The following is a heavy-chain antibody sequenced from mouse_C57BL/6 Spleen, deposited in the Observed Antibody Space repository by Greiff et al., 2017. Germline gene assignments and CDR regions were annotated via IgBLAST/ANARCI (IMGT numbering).Heavy chain of an antibody. CDR2: IRLKSDNYAT. D-gene: IGHD2-4*01. V-gene: IGHV6-3*01. J-gene: IGHJ2*01. Sequence: EVKLMESGGGLVQPGGSMKLSCVASGFTFSNYWMNWVRQSPEKGLEWVAQIRLKSDNYATHYAESVKGRFTISRDDSKSSVYRQMNNLRAEDTGIYSGTPYDYDRYWGQGTTLTVSS. CDR3: TPYDYDRY. CDR1: GFTFSNYW.